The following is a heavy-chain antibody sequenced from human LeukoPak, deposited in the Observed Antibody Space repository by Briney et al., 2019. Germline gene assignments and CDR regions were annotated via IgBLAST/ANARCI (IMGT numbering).Heavy chain of an antibody. V-gene: IGHV3-7*01. J-gene: IGHJ6*03. Sequence: PGGSLRLSCRASGFTFSGYWMGWVRQTPGKGLEWVGHIKEDGSATTYVDSVKGRFTMSRDNAKNSLYLQMNSLRAEDTAVYYCARDDRPGPYYYYMDVWGKGTTVTVSS. CDR2: IKEDGSAT. CDR1: GFTFSGYW. D-gene: IGHD1-14*01. CDR3: ARDDRPGPYYYYMDV.